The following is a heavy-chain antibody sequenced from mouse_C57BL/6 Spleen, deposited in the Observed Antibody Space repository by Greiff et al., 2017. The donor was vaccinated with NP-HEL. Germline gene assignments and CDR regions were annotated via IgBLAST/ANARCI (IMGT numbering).Heavy chain of an antibody. CDR1: GYTFTSYW. Sequence: QVQLQQPGAELVRPGSSVKLSCKASGYTFTSYWMHWVKQRPIQGLEWIGNIDPSDSETHYNQKFKDKATLTVDKSSSTAYMQLSSLTSEDSAVYYCARLGYGGAMDYWGQGTSVTVSS. J-gene: IGHJ4*01. V-gene: IGHV1-52*01. CDR3: ARLGYGGAMDY. CDR2: IDPSDSET. D-gene: IGHD3-1*01.